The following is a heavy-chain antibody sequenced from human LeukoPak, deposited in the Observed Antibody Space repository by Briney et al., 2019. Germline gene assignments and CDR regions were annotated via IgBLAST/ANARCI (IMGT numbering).Heavy chain of an antibody. Sequence: GGSLRLSCAVSGFNFRDHWMDWVRQAPGKGLEWVGHIKNDGSETYYLDSLKGRFSISRDNTNNALYLQMNSLRVEGTAVYYCAKNNGWFHLAQWGQGALVTVSS. J-gene: IGHJ4*02. CDR3: AKNNGWFHLAQ. D-gene: IGHD6-19*01. CDR1: GFNFRDHW. V-gene: IGHV3-7*03. CDR2: IKNDGSET.